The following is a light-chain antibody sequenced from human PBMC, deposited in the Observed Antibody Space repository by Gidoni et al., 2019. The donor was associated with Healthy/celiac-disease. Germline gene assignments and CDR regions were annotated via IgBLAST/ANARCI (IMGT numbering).Light chain of an antibody. CDR1: QSVSSY. CDR2: DAS. J-gene: IGKJ2*01. V-gene: IGKV3-11*01. CDR3: QQRSNWPPI. Sequence: EIVLTQSPATLSLSPGERATLSCRASQSVSSYLAWYQQKPGQAPRLLIYDASNRATGIPARFSGSGSGTDFTLTISSLEPEDFAVYYCQQRSNWPPIFXXXTKLEIK.